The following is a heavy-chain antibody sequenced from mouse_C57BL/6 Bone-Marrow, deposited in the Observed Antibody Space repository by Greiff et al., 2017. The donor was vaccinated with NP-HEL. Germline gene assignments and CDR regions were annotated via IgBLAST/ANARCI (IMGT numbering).Heavy chain of an antibody. CDR2: IDPSDSYT. V-gene: IGHV1-69*01. CDR3: AREGITTGVDYWYGDV. Sequence: QVQLQQPGAELVMPGASVKLSCKASGYTFTSYWLRWVKQRPGQGLEWIGEIDPSDSYTNYNQKFKGKSTLSVDKSSSTAYMQLSSLTSEDSAVYYCAREGITTGVDYWYGDVWGTGTTVTVSS. CDR1: GYTFTSYW. D-gene: IGHD1-1*01. J-gene: IGHJ1*03.